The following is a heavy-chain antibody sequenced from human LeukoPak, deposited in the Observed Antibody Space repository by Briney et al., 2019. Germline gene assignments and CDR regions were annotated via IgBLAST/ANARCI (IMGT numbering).Heavy chain of an antibody. J-gene: IGHJ6*02. CDR2: ISGSGDFI. V-gene: IGHV3-21*01. CDR1: GFDFNTYS. CDR3: AREGCSSTSCYGWVSYYYGMDV. Sequence: GGSLRLSCAASGFDFNTYSMAWVRQSPGKGLEWVSAISGSGDFIDYADSLKGRFSISRDNTKKSLYLQMNSLRGEDTAIYYCAREGCSSTSCYGWVSYYYGMDVWGQGTTVTVSS. D-gene: IGHD2-2*01.